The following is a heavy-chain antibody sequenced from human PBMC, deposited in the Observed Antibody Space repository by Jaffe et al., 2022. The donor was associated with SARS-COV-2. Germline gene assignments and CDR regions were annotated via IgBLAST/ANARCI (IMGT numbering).Heavy chain of an antibody. V-gene: IGHV3-9*01. J-gene: IGHJ1*01. CDR1: GFTFDDYA. CDR3: AKDSGSGWTYFQH. D-gene: IGHD6-19*01. CDR2: ISWNSDSI. Sequence: EVQLVESGGGLVQPGRSLRLSCAASGFTFDDYAMHWVRQAPGKGLEWVSGISWNSDSIGYADSVKGRFTISRDNAKNSLYLQMNSLRAEDTALYYCAKDSGSGWTYFQHWGQGTLVTVSS.